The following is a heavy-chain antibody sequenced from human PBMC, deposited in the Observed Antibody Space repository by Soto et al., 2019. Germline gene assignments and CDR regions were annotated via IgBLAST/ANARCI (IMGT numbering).Heavy chain of an antibody. V-gene: IGHV4-61*01. Sequence: QVRLQESGPGLVKPSETLSLTCTVSGGSVTRGNFYWSWIRQPPGKGLEWIGYVSHSGTTNYSPSLQSRVTMSLDTSKNQFSLRLSSVTAADTALYYCARGRITIYFDVWGQGTTVTVS. J-gene: IGHJ6*02. CDR2: VSHSGTT. CDR3: ARGRITIYFDV. D-gene: IGHD3-3*02. CDR1: GGSVTRGNFY.